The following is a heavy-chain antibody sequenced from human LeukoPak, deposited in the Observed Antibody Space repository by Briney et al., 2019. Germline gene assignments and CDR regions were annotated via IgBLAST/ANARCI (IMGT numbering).Heavy chain of an antibody. J-gene: IGHJ4*02. Sequence: GESLKISCKGSGYSFTSYWISWVRQMPGKGLERMGRIDPSDSYTNYSPSFQGHVTISADKSISTAYLQWSSPKASDTAMYYCARLGYSSGAFDYWGQGTLVTVSS. CDR2: IDPSDSYT. V-gene: IGHV5-10-1*01. D-gene: IGHD6-19*01. CDR1: GYSFTSYW. CDR3: ARLGYSSGAFDY.